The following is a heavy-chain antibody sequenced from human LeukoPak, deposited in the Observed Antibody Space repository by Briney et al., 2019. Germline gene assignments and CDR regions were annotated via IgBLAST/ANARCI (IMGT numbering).Heavy chain of an antibody. Sequence: PGGSLRLSCAASGFTFSSYGMHWVRQAPGKGLEWVAVIWYDGSNKYYADSVKGRFTISRDNSKSTLYLQMNSLRAEDTAVYYCARADTVTTYWDYYYYGMDVWGQGTTVTVSS. J-gene: IGHJ6*02. D-gene: IGHD4-17*01. V-gene: IGHV3-33*01. CDR1: GFTFSSYG. CDR2: IWYDGSNK. CDR3: ARADTVTTYWDYYYYGMDV.